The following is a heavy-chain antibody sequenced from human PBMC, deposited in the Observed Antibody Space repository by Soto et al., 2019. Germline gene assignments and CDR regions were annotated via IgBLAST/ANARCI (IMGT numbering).Heavy chain of an antibody. D-gene: IGHD2-21*02. Sequence: QVQLVQSGAEVRKPGASVKVSCKPSGYTFNTYYLHWLRQAPGQALEWMGVIHPSGGGTTYAQKFLGRVTVTRDTSTTTVFMELSSLRSDDTAVYYCARGGHIAVVTASFDYWGQGTLVTVS. CDR3: ARGGHIAVVTASFDY. V-gene: IGHV1-46*02. CDR2: IHPSGGGT. CDR1: GYTFNTYY. J-gene: IGHJ4*02.